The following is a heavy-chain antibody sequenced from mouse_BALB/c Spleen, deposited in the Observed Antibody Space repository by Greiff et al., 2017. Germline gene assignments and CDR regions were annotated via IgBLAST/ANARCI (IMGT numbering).Heavy chain of an antibody. D-gene: IGHD2-2*01. Sequence: EVMLVESGGGLVQPGGSLKLSCAASGFTFSSYGMSWVRQTPDKRLELVATINSNGGSTYYPDSVKGRFTISRDNAKNTLYLQMSSLKSEDTAMYYCARDGYDGPWFAYWGQGTLVTVSA. CDR3: ARDGYDGPWFAY. V-gene: IGHV5-6-3*01. CDR1: GFTFSSYG. CDR2: INSNGGST. J-gene: IGHJ3*01.